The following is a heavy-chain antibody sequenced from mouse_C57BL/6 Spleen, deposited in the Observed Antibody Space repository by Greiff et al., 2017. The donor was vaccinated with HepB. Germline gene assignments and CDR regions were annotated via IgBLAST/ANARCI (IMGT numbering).Heavy chain of an antibody. CDR2: IYPGNSDT. CDR3: TREGWLLFDY. D-gene: IGHD2-3*01. CDR1: GYTFTSYW. J-gene: IGHJ2*01. V-gene: IGHV1-5*01. Sequence: VQLQQSGTVLARPGASVKMSFKTSGYTFTSYWMHWVKQRPGQGLEWIGAIYPGNSDTSYNQKFKGKAKLTAVTSASTAYMALSSLTNEDSAVYYCTREGWLLFDYWGQGTTLTVPS.